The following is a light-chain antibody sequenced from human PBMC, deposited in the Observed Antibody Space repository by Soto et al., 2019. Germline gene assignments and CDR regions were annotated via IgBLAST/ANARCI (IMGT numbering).Light chain of an antibody. CDR1: QSVGGTF. V-gene: IGKV3-20*01. CDR3: QQYGGSPRT. Sequence: EIVMTQSPVTLSVSPGEGATLSCGASQSVGGTFLAWYQQKGGQAPRLLIHGASNRATGIPDRFSGSGSGTDFTLTISRLEPEDFAVYYCQQYGGSPRTFGQGTKVDI. J-gene: IGKJ1*01. CDR2: GAS.